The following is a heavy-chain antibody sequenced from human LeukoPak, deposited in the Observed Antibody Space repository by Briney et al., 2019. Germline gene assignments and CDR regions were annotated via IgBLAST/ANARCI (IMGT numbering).Heavy chain of an antibody. V-gene: IGHV1-2*02. CDR1: GYTFTGHY. J-gene: IGHJ4*02. CDR3: ARTLYIAAAPGGFDY. D-gene: IGHD6-13*01. CDR2: INPRNAAT. Sequence: GASVKVSCKASGYTFTGHYMHWVRQAPGQGLEWMGWINPRNAATNYAQKFQGRVTMTRDTSTGTIYMEMTSLRSDDTAIYYCARTLYIAAAPGGFDYRGQGTLLTVSS.